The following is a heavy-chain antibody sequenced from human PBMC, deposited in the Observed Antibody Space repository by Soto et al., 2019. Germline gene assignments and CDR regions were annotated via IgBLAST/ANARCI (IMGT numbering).Heavy chain of an antibody. CDR3: ARVGGDDFGDSGGFDY. D-gene: IGHD4-17*01. CDR2: IYYSGRT. CDR1: GGSIRDYF. V-gene: IGHV4-59*01. J-gene: IGHJ4*02. Sequence: QVQLQESGPGLVKPSETLSLTCTVSGGSIRDYFWTWIRQPPGKGLEWIGYIYYSGRTNYNPSLKRRVSISVDTSKNPFSLQLRAVTGADPAVYYWARVGGDDFGDSGGFDYWGQGNLVTVSS.